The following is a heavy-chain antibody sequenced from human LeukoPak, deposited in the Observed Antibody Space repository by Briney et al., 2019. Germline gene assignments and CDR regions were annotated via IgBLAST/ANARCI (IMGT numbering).Heavy chain of an antibody. D-gene: IGHD6-19*01. CDR3: ARDRSIAVAGRPNYDAFDI. CDR1: GFTFSSYW. V-gene: IGHV3-74*01. CDR2: INSDGSST. J-gene: IGHJ3*02. Sequence: GGSLRLSCAASGFTFSSYWMHWVRQAPGKGLVWVSRINSDGSSTSYADSVKGRFTISRDNAKNTLYLQMNSLRAEDTAVYYCARDRSIAVAGRPNYDAFDIWGQGTMVTVSS.